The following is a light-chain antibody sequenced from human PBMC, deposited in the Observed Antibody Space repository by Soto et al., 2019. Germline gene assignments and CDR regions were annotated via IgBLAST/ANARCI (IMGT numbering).Light chain of an antibody. V-gene: IGKV1-5*01. J-gene: IGKJ1*01. CDR2: DAS. Sequence: GDRVTITCRASQSISGWLAWFQQKPGKAPKLLIYDASSLESGVPSRFSGSGFGTEFTLTISGLQPDDSATYYCQQYNVYWTFGQGTKVDIK. CDR1: QSISGW. CDR3: QQYNVYWT.